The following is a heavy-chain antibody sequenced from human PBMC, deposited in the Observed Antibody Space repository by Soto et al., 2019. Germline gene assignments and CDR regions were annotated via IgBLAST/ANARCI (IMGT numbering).Heavy chain of an antibody. D-gene: IGHD3-16*02. CDR3: ARDEPYYDYIWGSYRYGGGRVVDY. CDR2: INAGNGNT. J-gene: IGHJ4*02. Sequence: ASVKVSCKASGYTFTSYAMHWVRQAPGQRLEWMGWINAGNGNTKYSQKFQGRVTITRDTSASTAYMELSSLRSEDTAVYYCARDEPYYDYIWGSYRYGGGRVVDYWGQGTLVTVSS. V-gene: IGHV1-3*01. CDR1: GYTFTSYA.